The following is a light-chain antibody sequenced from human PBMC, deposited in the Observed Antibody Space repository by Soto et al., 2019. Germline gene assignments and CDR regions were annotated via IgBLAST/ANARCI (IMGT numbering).Light chain of an antibody. CDR3: SSFPTSSTLV. V-gene: IGLV2-14*01. CDR2: DVS. Sequence: QSALTQPASVSGSPGQPITISCTGTSRDVGSFDSVAWYQHNPGKAPKLMIYDVSNRPSGVSSSFSGSKSGNTASMSISGLQTEDEANYYGSSFPTSSTLVFGTGTKVTVL. CDR1: SRDVGSFDS. J-gene: IGLJ1*01.